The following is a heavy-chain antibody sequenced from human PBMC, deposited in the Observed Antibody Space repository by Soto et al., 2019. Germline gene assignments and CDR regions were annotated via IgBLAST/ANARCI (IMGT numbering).Heavy chain of an antibody. CDR2: INHSGST. CDR1: GGSFSGYY. D-gene: IGHD3-16*02. CDR3: ARSTYYDYVWGSYRPKFDY. J-gene: IGHJ4*02. Sequence: SETLSLTCAVYGGSFSGYYWSWIRQPPGKGLEWIGEINHSGSTNYNPSLKSRVTISVDTSKNQFSLKLSSVTAADTAVYYCARSTYYDYVWGSYRPKFDYWGQGTLVTVSS. V-gene: IGHV4-34*01.